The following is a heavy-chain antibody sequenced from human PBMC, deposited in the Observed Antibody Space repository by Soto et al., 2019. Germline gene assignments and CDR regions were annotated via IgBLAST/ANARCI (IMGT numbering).Heavy chain of an antibody. J-gene: IGHJ3*02. D-gene: IGHD6-19*01. Sequence: QVQLVESGGGVVQPGRSLRLSCAASGFTFSSYGMHWVRQAPGKGLEWVAVIWYDGSNKYYADSVKGRFTISRDNSKNTLYLQMNSLRAEDTAVYYCAREGAYSSGWYRAAFDIWGQGTMVTVSS. CDR3: AREGAYSSGWYRAAFDI. CDR1: GFTFSSYG. CDR2: IWYDGSNK. V-gene: IGHV3-33*01.